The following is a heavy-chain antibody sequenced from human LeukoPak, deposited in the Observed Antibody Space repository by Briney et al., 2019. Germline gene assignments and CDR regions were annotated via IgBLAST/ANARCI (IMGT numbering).Heavy chain of an antibody. CDR2: ISYDGSNK. CDR3: ARDHHDAFDI. J-gene: IGHJ3*02. CDR1: GFTFSSYA. V-gene: IGHV3-30-3*01. Sequence: SGGSLRLSCAASGFTFSSYAMHWVRHAPGKGLEWVAVISYDGSNKYYADSVKGRFTISRDNSKNTLYLQMNSLRAEDTAVYYCARDHHDAFDIWGQGTMVTVSS.